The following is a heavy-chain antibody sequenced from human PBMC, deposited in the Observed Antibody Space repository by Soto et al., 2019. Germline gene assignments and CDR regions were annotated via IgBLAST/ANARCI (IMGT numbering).Heavy chain of an antibody. CDR2: INHSGST. CDR3: ARTRRLGHPTNWFDP. J-gene: IGHJ5*02. Sequence: SETLSLTCAVYGGSFSGYYWSWIRQPPGKGLEWIGEINHSGSTNYNPSLKSRVTISVDTSKNQFSLKLSSVTAADTAVYYCARTRRLGHPTNWFDPWGQGTLVTVPS. CDR1: GGSFSGYY. V-gene: IGHV4-34*01. D-gene: IGHD2-21*01.